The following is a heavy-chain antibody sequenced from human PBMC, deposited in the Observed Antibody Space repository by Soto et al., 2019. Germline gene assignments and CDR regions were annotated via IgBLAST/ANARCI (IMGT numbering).Heavy chain of an antibody. J-gene: IGHJ4*02. CDR3: AKDRHYPRDYFHY. Sequence: GGSLRLSCAASGFTFSSSAISWVRQAPGKGLEWVSAVSANGQGIYYADSVRGRFTISRDNSKNTVFLHMDRLSAEDTAVYYCAKDRHYPRDYFHYWGQGTLVTVSS. CDR1: GFTFSSSA. CDR2: VSANGQGI. V-gene: IGHV3-23*01. D-gene: IGHD3-10*01.